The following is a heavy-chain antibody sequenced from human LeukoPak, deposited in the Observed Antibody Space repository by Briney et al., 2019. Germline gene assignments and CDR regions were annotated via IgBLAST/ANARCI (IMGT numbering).Heavy chain of an antibody. CDR1: GGTFSGYY. J-gene: IGHJ3*02. D-gene: IGHD3-10*01. CDR2: INHSGST. V-gene: IGHV4-34*08. CDR3: AKWSYNDAFDI. Sequence: PSETLSFTCAVYGGTFSGYYWSWIRQPPGKGLEWIGQINHSGSTNYNPSLKSRVTMSVDTSKNQFSLKLSSVTASDTAVYHCAKWSYNDAFDIWGQGTMVTVSS.